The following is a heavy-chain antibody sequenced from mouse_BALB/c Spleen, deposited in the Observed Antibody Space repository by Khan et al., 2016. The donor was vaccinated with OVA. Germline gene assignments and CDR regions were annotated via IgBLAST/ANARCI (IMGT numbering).Heavy chain of an antibody. V-gene: IGHV1-5*01. D-gene: IGHD1-2*01. CDR2: IDRGNSDT. Sequence: VQLQQSGTVLARPGASVKMSCKASGYSCTSYWMHWVKQRPGQGLEWIGAIDRGNSDTSYNQKIKGKAKLTAVTAASTAYMELSSLTNEDSAVYYCTRDITTATPFAYWGQGTLVTVSA. CDR1: GYSCTSYW. J-gene: IGHJ3*01. CDR3: TRDITTATPFAY.